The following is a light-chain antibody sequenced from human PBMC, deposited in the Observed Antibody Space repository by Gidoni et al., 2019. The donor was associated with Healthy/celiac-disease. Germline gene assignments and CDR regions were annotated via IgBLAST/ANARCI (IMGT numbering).Light chain of an antibody. J-gene: IGKJ4*01. Sequence: SQSVSSSYLAWYQQKPGQAPRLLIYGATSRATGIPDRFSGSGSGTDFTLTISRLEPEDFAVYYCQQYGSSPLTFGGGTKVEIK. CDR3: QQYGSSPLT. V-gene: IGKV3-20*01. CDR2: GAT. CDR1: QSVSSSY.